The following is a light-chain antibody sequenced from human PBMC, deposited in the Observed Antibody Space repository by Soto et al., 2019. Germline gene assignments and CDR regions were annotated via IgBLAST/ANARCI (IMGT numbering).Light chain of an antibody. J-gene: IGLJ3*02. CDR1: ISNIGTNP. V-gene: IGLV1-44*01. Sequence: QPVLTQPPSASGTPGQRVTISCSGSISNIGTNPVNWYQQLPRTAPKLLIYTNIQRPSGVPDRFSGSKSGTSASLAISGLQSEDEADYYCAAWDDSLNGWVFGGGTKLTVL. CDR2: TNI. CDR3: AAWDDSLNGWV.